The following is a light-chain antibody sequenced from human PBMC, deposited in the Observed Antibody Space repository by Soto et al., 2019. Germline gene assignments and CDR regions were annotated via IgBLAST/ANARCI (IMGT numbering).Light chain of an antibody. V-gene: IGLV1-40*01. CDR3: QSYDSSLSGPYV. Sequence: QSVLTQPASVSGSPGQSITISCTGTSSDIGDSNYVSWYQQHPGTAPKLLIYGNSNRPSGVPDRFSGSKSGTSASLAITGLQAEDEADYYCQSYDSSLSGPYVFGTGTKVTVL. CDR1: SSDIGDSNY. CDR2: GNS. J-gene: IGLJ1*01.